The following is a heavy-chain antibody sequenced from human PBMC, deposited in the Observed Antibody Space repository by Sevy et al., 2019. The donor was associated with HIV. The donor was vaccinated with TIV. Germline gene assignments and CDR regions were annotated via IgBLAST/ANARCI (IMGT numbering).Heavy chain of an antibody. CDR2: ISSSSSYI. V-gene: IGHV3-21*01. D-gene: IGHD5-12*01. CDR1: GFTFSSYS. J-gene: IGHJ6*03. CDR3: ARAGNRVATTNYYYYYMDV. Sequence: GGSLRLSCVASGFTFSSYSMNWVRQAPGKGLEWVSSISSSSSYIYYADSVKGRFTISRDNAKNSLYLQMNSLRAEDTAVYHCARAGNRVATTNYYYYYMDVWGKGTTVTVSS.